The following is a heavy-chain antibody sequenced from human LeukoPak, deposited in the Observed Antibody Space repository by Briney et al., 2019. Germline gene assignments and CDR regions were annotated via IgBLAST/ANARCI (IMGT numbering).Heavy chain of an antibody. CDR3: AAYYYDSSGYYEFDY. CDR1: GGTFSSYA. J-gene: IGHJ4*02. Sequence: SEKVSCKASGGTFSSYAISWVRQAPGQGLEWMGRIIPIFGTANYAQKFQGRVTITTDESTSTAYMELSSLRSEDTAVYYCAAYYYDSSGYYEFDYWGQGTLVTVSS. V-gene: IGHV1-69*05. CDR2: IIPIFGTA. D-gene: IGHD3-22*01.